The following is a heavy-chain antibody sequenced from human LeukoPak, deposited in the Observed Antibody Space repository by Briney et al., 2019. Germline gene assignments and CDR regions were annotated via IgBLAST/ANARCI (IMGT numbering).Heavy chain of an antibody. J-gene: IGHJ6*03. CDR3: ARDRGYSYEYYYFYYMDV. Sequence: SETLSLTCTVSGGSISSYYWSWIRQPPGRGLEWIGYIYYSGSTNYNPSLKSRVTISVDTSKNQFSLKLSSVTAADTAVYYCARDRGYSYEYYYFYYMDVWGKGTTVTVSS. CDR1: GGSISSYY. V-gene: IGHV4-59*12. D-gene: IGHD5-18*01. CDR2: IYYSGST.